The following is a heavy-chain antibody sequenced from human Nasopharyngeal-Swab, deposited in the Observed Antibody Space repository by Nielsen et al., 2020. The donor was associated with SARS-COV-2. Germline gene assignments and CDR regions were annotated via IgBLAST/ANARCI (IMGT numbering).Heavy chain of an antibody. J-gene: IGHJ4*02. V-gene: IGHV3-21*04. CDR2: ISSYSTDI. CDR1: GFLFSTYG. Sequence: GESLKISCAASGFLFSTYGMNWVRQAPGKGLEWVSSISSYSTDINYADSLRGRFTISRDNARNSLYLQMNSLGADDTALYYCTKGRADYSNPSFDNWGQGTLVTVSS. CDR3: TKGRADYSNPSFDN. D-gene: IGHD4-11*01.